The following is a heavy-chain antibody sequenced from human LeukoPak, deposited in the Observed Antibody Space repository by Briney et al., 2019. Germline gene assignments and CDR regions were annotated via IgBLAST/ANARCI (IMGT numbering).Heavy chain of an antibody. CDR3: TREQQQLTTDY. CDR2: ISAYSGNT. Sequence: GASVKVSCKASGGTFSSYAISWVRQAPGQGLEWVGWISAYSGNTNYAQKLQGRVTMTTDTSTSTAYMELRSLRSDDTAVYYCTREQQQLTTDYWGQGTLVTVSS. J-gene: IGHJ4*02. V-gene: IGHV1-18*01. CDR1: GGTFSSYA. D-gene: IGHD6-13*01.